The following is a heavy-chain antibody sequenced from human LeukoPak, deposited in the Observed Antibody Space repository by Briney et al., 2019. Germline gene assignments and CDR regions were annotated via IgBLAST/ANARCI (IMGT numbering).Heavy chain of an antibody. CDR1: GFTFSSYW. J-gene: IGHJ4*02. CDR2: INSDGSST. D-gene: IGHD3-10*01. V-gene: IGHV3-74*01. CDR3: ARVRARLGYFDH. Sequence: GGSLRLSCAASGFTFSSYWMHWVRQAPGKGLVWVSRINSDGSSTSYADSVKGRFTISRDNAKNTLYLQMNSLRAEDTAVYYCARVRARLGYFDHWGQGTLVTVSS.